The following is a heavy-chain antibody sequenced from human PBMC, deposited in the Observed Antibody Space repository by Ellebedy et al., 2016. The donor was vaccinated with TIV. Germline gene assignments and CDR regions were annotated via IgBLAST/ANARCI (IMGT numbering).Heavy chain of an antibody. D-gene: IGHD6-19*01. CDR1: GFTFSSYS. V-gene: IGHV3-48*01. J-gene: IGHJ4*02. Sequence: GESLKISCAASGFTFSSYSMNWVRQAPGKGLEWVSYISSSSSTIYYADSVKGRFTISRDNSKNTLYLQMNSLRAEDTTVYYCARDHIAVAGSGYFDYWGQGTLVTVSS. CDR3: ARDHIAVAGSGYFDY. CDR2: ISSSSSTI.